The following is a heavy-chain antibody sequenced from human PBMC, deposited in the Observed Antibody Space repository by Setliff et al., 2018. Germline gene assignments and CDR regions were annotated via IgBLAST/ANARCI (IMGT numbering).Heavy chain of an antibody. Sequence: ASVKVSCKASGYKFNNYGIAWVRQAPGQGLGWMGWINAYNGNTKYALTLQGRVTMTTDPSTTTAYLELRSLTSDDTAVYYCSRLVRYCTTTSCQGASGAELWGQGTLVTVSS. CDR2: INAYNGNT. D-gene: IGHD2-2*01. J-gene: IGHJ4*02. CDR3: SRLVRYCTTTSCQGASGAEL. V-gene: IGHV1-18*01. CDR1: GYKFNNYG.